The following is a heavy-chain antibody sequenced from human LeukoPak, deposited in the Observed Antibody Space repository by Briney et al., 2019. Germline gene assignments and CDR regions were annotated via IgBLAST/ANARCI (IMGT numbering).Heavy chain of an antibody. CDR3: ARERNVLRYFDY. D-gene: IGHD3-9*01. CDR2: ISSSSSYT. Sequence: GGSLRLSCAASGFTFSDYYMSWIRQAPGKGLEWVSYISSSSSYTNYADSVKGRFTIARDNAKNSLYLQINSLRAEDTAVYYCARERNVLRYFDYWGQGTLVTVSS. J-gene: IGHJ4*01. CDR1: GFTFSDYY. V-gene: IGHV3-11*06.